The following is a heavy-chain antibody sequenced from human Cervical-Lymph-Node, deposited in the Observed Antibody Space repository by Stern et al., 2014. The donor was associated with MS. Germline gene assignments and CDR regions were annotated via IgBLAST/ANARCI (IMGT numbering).Heavy chain of an antibody. CDR2: IYYGGTT. Sequence: QVQLQESGPGLVKPSETLSLTCTVSGGSISSRSYYWGCIRQPPGEGLEWIGTIYYGGTTYYNPSLKSRVTISVTTSKNQFSLNLSSVTAADTSVYYCARSVNYVADFDYWGQGTLVTVSS. CDR1: GGSISSRSYY. V-gene: IGHV4-39*01. CDR3: ARSVNYVADFDY. D-gene: IGHD1-7*01. J-gene: IGHJ4*02.